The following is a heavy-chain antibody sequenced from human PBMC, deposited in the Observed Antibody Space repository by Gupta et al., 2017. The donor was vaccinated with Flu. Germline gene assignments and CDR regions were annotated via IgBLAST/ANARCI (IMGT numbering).Heavy chain of an antibody. CDR1: GFPFIDYS. V-gene: IGHV3-11*05. J-gene: IGHJ4*02. CDR2: ISADASYT. D-gene: IGHD3-22*01. CDR3: ARDRSGYYSFDY. Sequence: QVQLVESGGGFVNPGGSLRLSCAASGFPFIDYSMTWIRQAPGKGLEWVSYISADASYTNYADSVKGRFTIFRDNAKNSVELQINSLRAEDTAVYYCARDRSGYYSFDYWGQGTLVTVSS.